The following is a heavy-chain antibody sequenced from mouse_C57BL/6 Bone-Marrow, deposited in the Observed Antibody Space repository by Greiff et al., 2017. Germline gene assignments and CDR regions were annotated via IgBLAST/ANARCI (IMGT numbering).Heavy chain of an antibody. Sequence: EVQLQQSGTVLARPGASVKMSCKTSGYTFTSYWMHWVKQRPGQGLEWIGAIYPGNSDTSYNQKFKGKAKLTAVTSASTAYMELSSLTNEDSAVYYCTKEKVYGYDGYFDYWGQGTTLTVSS. J-gene: IGHJ2*01. D-gene: IGHD2-2*01. CDR2: IYPGNSDT. CDR1: GYTFTSYW. V-gene: IGHV1-5*01. CDR3: TKEKVYGYDGYFDY.